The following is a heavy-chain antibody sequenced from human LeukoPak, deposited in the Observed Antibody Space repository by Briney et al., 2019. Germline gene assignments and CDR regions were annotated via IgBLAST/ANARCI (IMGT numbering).Heavy chain of an antibody. CDR3: ARDYGDSSGFQWFYYYYYMDV. D-gene: IGHD3-22*01. J-gene: IGHJ6*03. CDR2: ISWNSGSI. CDR1: GFTFDDYA. Sequence: PGGSLRLSCAASGFTFDDYAMHWVRQAPGKGLEWVSGISWNSGSIGYADSVKGRFTISRDNAKNSLYLQMNSLRAEDTAVYYCARDYGDSSGFQWFYYYYYMDVWGKGTTVTISS. V-gene: IGHV3-9*01.